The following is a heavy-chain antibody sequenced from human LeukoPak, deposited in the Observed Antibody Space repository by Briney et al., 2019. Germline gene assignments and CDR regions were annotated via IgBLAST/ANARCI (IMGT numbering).Heavy chain of an antibody. CDR3: ASPSMGYSGYELISVHFDY. D-gene: IGHD5-12*01. CDR2: ISGSGGST. V-gene: IGHV3-23*01. J-gene: IGHJ4*02. CDR1: GFTFSNYV. Sequence: PGGSLRLSCAASGFTFSNYVMSWVRQAPGKGLEWVSAISGSGGSTYYADSVKGRFTISRDNSKNTLYLQMNSLRAEDTAVYYCASPSMGYSGYELISVHFDYWGQGTLVTVSS.